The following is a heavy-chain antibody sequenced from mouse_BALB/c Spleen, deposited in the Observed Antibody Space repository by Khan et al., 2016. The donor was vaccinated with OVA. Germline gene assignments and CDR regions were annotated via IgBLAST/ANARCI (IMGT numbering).Heavy chain of an antibody. CDR3: ARRNYFGYTFAY. J-gene: IGHJ3*01. Sequence: VQLQQSGAELARPGASVKLSCKASGYTFTDYYINWVKQRTGQGLEWIGEISPGSGDTYYNEKFKGKATLTADKSSSTVYMQLSSLTAGASAVYFCARRNYFGYTFAYWGQGTLVTVSA. V-gene: IGHV1-77*01. D-gene: IGHD1-2*01. CDR2: ISPGSGDT. CDR1: GYTFTDYY.